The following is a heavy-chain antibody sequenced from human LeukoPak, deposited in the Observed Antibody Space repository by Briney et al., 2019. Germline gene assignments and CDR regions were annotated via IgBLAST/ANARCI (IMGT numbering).Heavy chain of an antibody. CDR3: ARDGDYVYFDY. Sequence: SETLPLTCAVSGYSISSGYYWGWIRQPPGKGLEWIGSIYHSGSTYYNPSLKSRVTISVDTSKNQFSLKLSSVTAADTAVCYCARDGDYVYFDYWGQGTLVTVSS. D-gene: IGHD4-17*01. V-gene: IGHV4-38-2*02. CDR2: IYHSGST. CDR1: GYSISSGYY. J-gene: IGHJ4*02.